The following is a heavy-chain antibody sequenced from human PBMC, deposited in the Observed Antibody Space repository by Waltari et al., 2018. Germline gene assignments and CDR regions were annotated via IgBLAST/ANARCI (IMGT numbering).Heavy chain of an antibody. CDR2: VYYSGNT. V-gene: IGHV4-59*01. J-gene: IGHJ6*03. CDR1: ADSISMYY. Sequence: QVHLQESGPGLVKPSETLSLTCTVSADSISMYYSSWFRQPPGQGREWLGYVYYSGNTNYHPPLQSRFTMSIPTSKNQFSLKLSSVTAADTAVYYCARIYDGGGYYPYYYYYIDVWGKGTTVTVSS. CDR3: ARIYDGGGYYPYYYYYIDV. D-gene: IGHD3-22*01.